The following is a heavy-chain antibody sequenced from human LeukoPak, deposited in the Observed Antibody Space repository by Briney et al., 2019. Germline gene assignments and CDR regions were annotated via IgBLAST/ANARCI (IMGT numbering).Heavy chain of an antibody. CDR3: ARSNAARPPYYYYYYMDV. CDR1: GFTFDDYA. D-gene: IGHD6-6*01. Sequence: GGSLRLSCAASGFTFDDYAMHWVRQAPGKGLEWASGISWNSGSIGYADSVKGRFTISRDNAKNSLYLQMNSLRAEDMALYYCARSNAARPPYYYYYYMDVWGKGTTVTVSS. J-gene: IGHJ6*03. CDR2: ISWNSGSI. V-gene: IGHV3-9*03.